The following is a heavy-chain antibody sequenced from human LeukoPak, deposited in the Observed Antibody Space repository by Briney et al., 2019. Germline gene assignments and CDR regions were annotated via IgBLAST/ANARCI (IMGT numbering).Heavy chain of an antibody. D-gene: IGHD3-9*01. CDR1: GFTFSSYS. V-gene: IGHV3-48*04. Sequence: PGGSLRLPCAASGFTFSSYSMNWVRPAPGKGLGWVSYISSSSSTIYYADSVKGRFTISRDNAKNPLYLQMNTPRADDDARIFRARSARYNDAFDIWGQGTMVTVSS. CDR2: ISSSSSTI. CDR3: ARSARYNDAFDI. J-gene: IGHJ3*02.